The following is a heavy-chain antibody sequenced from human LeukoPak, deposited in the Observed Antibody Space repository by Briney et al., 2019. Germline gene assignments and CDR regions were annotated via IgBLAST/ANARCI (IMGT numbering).Heavy chain of an antibody. J-gene: IGHJ6*02. CDR1: GFTFDDYA. D-gene: IGHD4-17*01. CDR2: ISWSSGSI. Sequence: GRSLRLSCAASGFTFDDYAMHWVRQAPGKGLEWVSGISWSSGSIGYADSVKGRFTISRDNAKNSLYLQMNSLRAEDTALYYCARDIDYGDRDYYYYGMDVWGQGTTVTVSS. V-gene: IGHV3-9*01. CDR3: ARDIDYGDRDYYYYGMDV.